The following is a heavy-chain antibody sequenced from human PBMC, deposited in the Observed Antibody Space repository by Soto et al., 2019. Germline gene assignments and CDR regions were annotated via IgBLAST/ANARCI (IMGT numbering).Heavy chain of an antibody. CDR1: GGTFSSYA. Sequence: ASVKVSCKASGGTFSSYAISWVRQAPGQGLEWMGGIIPIFGTANYAQKFQGRVTITADESTSTAYMELSSLRSEDAAVYYCAGILIAAGRSAFNGMGVWGQGTTVTVSS. J-gene: IGHJ6*02. V-gene: IGHV1-69*13. D-gene: IGHD6-13*01. CDR2: IIPIFGTA. CDR3: AGILIAAGRSAFNGMGV.